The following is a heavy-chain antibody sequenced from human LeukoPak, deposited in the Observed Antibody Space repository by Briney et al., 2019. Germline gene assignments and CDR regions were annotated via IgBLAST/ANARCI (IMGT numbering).Heavy chain of an antibody. Sequence: PSETLSLTCTVSGGSVSSGSYYWSWIRQPPGKGLEWIGYIYYSGSTNYNPSLKSRVTISVDTSKNQFSLKLSSVTAADTAVYYCARARQWLVWDDWFDPWGQGTLVTVSS. V-gene: IGHV4-61*01. CDR3: ARARQWLVWDDWFDP. CDR2: IYYSGST. J-gene: IGHJ5*02. CDR1: GGSVSSGSYY. D-gene: IGHD6-19*01.